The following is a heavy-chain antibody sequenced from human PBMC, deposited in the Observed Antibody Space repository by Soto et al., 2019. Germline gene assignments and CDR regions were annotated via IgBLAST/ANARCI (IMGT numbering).Heavy chain of an antibody. D-gene: IGHD5-18*01. CDR1: GGTFSSYA. J-gene: IGHJ6*02. CDR3: ARALGLPHYYYYYGMDV. Sequence: SVKVSCKASGGTFSSYAISWVRQAPGQGLEWMGGIIPIFGTANYAQKFQGRVTITADESTSTAYMELSNLRSEDTAVYYCARALGLPHYYYYYGMDVWGQGTTVTVSS. CDR2: IIPIFGTA. V-gene: IGHV1-69*13.